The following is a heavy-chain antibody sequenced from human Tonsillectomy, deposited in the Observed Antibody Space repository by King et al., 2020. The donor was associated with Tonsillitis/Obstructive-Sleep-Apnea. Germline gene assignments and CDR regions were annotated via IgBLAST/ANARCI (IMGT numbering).Heavy chain of an antibody. V-gene: IGHV1-69*01. CDR2: IIPIFGTA. CDR1: GGTFSSYA. J-gene: IGHJ3*02. D-gene: IGHD3-9*01. Sequence: QLVQSGAEVKKPGSSVKVSCKASGGTFSSYAISWVRQAPGQGREWMGGIIPIFGTANYAQKFQGRVTITADESTSTAYMELSSLSSEDPAVYYCARGVRYFDGSAFYIWGQGTMVTVSS. CDR3: ARGVRYFDGSAFYI.